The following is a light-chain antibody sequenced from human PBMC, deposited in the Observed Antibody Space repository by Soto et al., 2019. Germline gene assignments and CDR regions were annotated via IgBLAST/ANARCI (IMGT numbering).Light chain of an antibody. Sequence: QSVLTQPPSASGSPGQSVTISCTGTSSDVGAYNYVSWYQQHPGKAPKLMIYEVTKRPSGVPDRFSGSKSGNTASLTVSGLQPEDEADYYCTSYAGSNNFPYVFGSGTKLTVL. CDR2: EVT. V-gene: IGLV2-8*01. CDR3: TSYAGSNNFPYV. CDR1: SSDVGAYNY. J-gene: IGLJ1*01.